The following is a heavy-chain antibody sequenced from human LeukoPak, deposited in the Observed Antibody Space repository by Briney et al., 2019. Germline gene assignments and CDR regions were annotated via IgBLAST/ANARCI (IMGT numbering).Heavy chain of an antibody. V-gene: IGHV1-18*01. D-gene: IGHD2-2*01. CDR1: GYSFVGYG. CDR2: FNPENGNT. Sequence: ASVKVSCKASGYSFVGYGITWVRQAPGQGLEWMGWFNPENGNTNYAQKLQGRVTMTTDTSTSTAYMELRSLRSDDTAVYYCAREVPAPAFDIWGQGTMVTVSS. J-gene: IGHJ3*02. CDR3: AREVPAPAFDI.